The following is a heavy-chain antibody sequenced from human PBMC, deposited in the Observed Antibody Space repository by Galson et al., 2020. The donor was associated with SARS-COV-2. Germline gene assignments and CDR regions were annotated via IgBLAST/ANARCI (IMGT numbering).Heavy chain of an antibody. CDR3: ARGGFPYYYYMDV. CDR1: GFTFGDFA. J-gene: IGHJ6*03. V-gene: IGHV3-49*03. Sequence: GGSLRLSCTVAGFTFGDFAMSWFRQAPGKGLEWVGFIRSRTYDVTTEYAASVKDRFTISRDDSKNVAYLQMNSLITEDTAVYYCARGGFPYYYYMDVWGKGTTVTVSS. CDR2: IRSRTYDVTT.